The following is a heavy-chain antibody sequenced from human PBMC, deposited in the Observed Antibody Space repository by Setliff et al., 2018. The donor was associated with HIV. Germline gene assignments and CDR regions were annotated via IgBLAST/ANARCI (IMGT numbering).Heavy chain of an antibody. J-gene: IGHJ4*01. D-gene: IGHD2-2*01. V-gene: IGHV4-59*11. CDR2: IYHSGSA. Sequence: SETLSLTCTVSGGSISSHFWSWIRQPPGKGLEWIGEIYHSGSANYNPSLKSRVIISIDKSKNKFSLKVSSVTAADTAVYYCARGVTSPFATGIWGHGTLVTVSS. CDR1: GGSISSHF. CDR3: ARGVTSPFATGI.